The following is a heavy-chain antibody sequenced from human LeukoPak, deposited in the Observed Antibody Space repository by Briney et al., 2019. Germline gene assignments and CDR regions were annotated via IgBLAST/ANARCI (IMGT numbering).Heavy chain of an antibody. J-gene: IGHJ6*02. D-gene: IGHD7-27*01. CDR2: INKEGNEE. CDR1: GFTFKDYW. CDR3: ATYKNWVAGDV. Sequence: GGSLRLSCAASGFTFKDYWMSWVRQAPGKGPEWVANINKEGNEEHFVDSVKGRFTVSRDSAKNSLFLQMNSLRVEDTAVYYCATYKNWVAGDVWGQGTTVSVSS. V-gene: IGHV3-7*01.